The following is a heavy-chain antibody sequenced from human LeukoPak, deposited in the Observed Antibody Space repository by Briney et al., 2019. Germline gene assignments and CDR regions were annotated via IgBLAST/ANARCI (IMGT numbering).Heavy chain of an antibody. Sequence: ASVKVSCKASGYSFSNYGISWVRQAPGQGLEWMGGIIPIFGTANYAQKFQGRVTMTEDTSTDTAYMELSSLRSEDTAVYYCATGPITMVRGAYYYYYMDVWGKGTTVTVSS. V-gene: IGHV1-69*06. CDR2: IIPIFGTA. D-gene: IGHD3-10*01. CDR1: GYSFSNYG. CDR3: ATGPITMVRGAYYYYYMDV. J-gene: IGHJ6*03.